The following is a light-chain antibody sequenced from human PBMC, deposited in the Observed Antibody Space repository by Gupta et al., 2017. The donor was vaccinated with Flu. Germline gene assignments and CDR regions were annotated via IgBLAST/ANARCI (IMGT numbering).Light chain of an antibody. CDR3: YSTDINANHGV. CDR2: DDN. Sequence: GDALPKKYAYWYQQKSGQAPVLVIYDDNKRPSGIPERFSGSSSGTMATLTISGAQVEDEADYYCYSTDINANHGVFGGGTELTVL. CDR1: ALPKKY. J-gene: IGLJ2*01. V-gene: IGLV3-10*01.